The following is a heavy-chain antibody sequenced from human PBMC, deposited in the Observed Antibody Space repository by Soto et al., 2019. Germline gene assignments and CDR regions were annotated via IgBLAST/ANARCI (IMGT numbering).Heavy chain of an antibody. J-gene: IGHJ6*03. CDR3: AKVDRAYYGSGSLWGEYYYYYMDV. CDR2: ISWNSGSI. CDR1: GFTFDDYA. D-gene: IGHD3-10*01. V-gene: IGHV3-9*01. Sequence: GGSLRLSCAASGFTFDDYAMHWVRQAPGKGLEWVSGISWNSGSIGYADSVKGRFTISRDNAKNSLYLQMNSLRAEDTALYYCAKVDRAYYGSGSLWGEYYYYYMDVWGKGTTVTVSS.